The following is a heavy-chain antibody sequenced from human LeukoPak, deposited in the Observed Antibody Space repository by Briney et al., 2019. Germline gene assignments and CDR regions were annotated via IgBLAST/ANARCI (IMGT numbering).Heavy chain of an antibody. CDR2: ISTDGRNR. D-gene: IGHD5-12*01. J-gene: IGHJ4*02. CDR1: GFTLGSYA. V-gene: IGHV3-30*18. CDR3: AKGGVATVDYFDY. Sequence: PRGSRRPSSAPAGFTLGSYAMRWDRPAAGKGLRWVAVISTDGRNRYYADAVKGRFTISRDDSKNTVYLQMNSLRAEDTALYYCAKGGVATVDYFDYWGQGTLVTVSS.